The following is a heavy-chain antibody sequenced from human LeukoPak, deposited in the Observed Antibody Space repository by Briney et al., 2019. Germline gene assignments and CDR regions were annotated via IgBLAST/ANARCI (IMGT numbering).Heavy chain of an antibody. Sequence: GRSLRLSCAASRFTFSTYSMNWVRQAPGKGPEWVSSISSSSTYIYYADSVKGRFTISRDNAKNSLYLQMNSLRAEDTAVYYCARDLYDSSGYSSPIDYWGQGTLVTVSS. V-gene: IGHV3-21*01. D-gene: IGHD3-22*01. J-gene: IGHJ4*02. CDR3: ARDLYDSSGYSSPIDY. CDR2: ISSSSTYI. CDR1: RFTFSTYS.